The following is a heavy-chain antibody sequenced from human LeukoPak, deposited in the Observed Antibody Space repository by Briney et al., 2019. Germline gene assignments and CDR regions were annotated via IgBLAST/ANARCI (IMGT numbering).Heavy chain of an antibody. CDR2: ISGGDDIT. V-gene: IGHV3-23*01. CDR1: GFNFANHA. CDR3: VREDTPATANY. D-gene: IGHD2-21*02. Sequence: QPGGSLRLSCAASGFNFANHAMSWVRQTPGKGLEWVSAISGGDDITYYADSVTGRFTISRDNSKDTLFLQMHSLRPGDTAVYYCVREDTPATANYWGQGTLVTISS. J-gene: IGHJ4*02.